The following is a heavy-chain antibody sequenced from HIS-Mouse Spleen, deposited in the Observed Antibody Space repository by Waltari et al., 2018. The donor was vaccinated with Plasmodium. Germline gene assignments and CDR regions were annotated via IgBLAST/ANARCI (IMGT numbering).Heavy chain of an antibody. Sequence: QVQLVESGGGVVQPGRSLRLSCAASGFTFSSYAMHWVRQAPGKGLEWVAVISYDGRNKNYADSGKGRFTISRDNSKNTLYLQMNSLRAEDTAVYYCARDPFYVDTAMVLDCWGQGTLVTVSS. D-gene: IGHD5-18*01. J-gene: IGHJ4*02. CDR3: ARDPFYVDTAMVLDC. CDR2: ISYDGRNK. V-gene: IGHV3-30*04. CDR1: GFTFSSYA.